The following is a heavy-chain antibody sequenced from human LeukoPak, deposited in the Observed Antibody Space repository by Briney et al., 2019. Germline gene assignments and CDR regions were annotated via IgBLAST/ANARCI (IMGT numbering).Heavy chain of an antibody. CDR2: INPNSGGT. V-gene: IGHV1-2*02. J-gene: IGHJ4*02. CDR3: AGAGYYGSGSYQGY. CDR1: GYTFTGYY. D-gene: IGHD3-10*01. Sequence: GASVKVSCKASGYTFTGYYMHWVRQAPGQGLEWMGWINPNSGGTNYAQKFRGRVTMTRDTSISTAYMELSRLRSDDTAVYYCAGAGYYGSGSYQGYWGQGTLVTVSS.